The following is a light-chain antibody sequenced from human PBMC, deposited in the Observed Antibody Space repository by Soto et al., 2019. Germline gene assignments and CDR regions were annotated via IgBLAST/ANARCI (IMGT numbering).Light chain of an antibody. J-gene: IGKJ1*01. V-gene: IGKV3-15*01. Sequence: DIVLTQSPATLSFSLGERATLSCRASQNVRSTLAWFQQKPGQAPRLLIYDASTRATGLPARFSGSASGSDFTLTISTLQSEHSAIYYCQQYNNWPRTFGQGTKVDIK. CDR3: QQYNNWPRT. CDR1: QNVRST. CDR2: DAS.